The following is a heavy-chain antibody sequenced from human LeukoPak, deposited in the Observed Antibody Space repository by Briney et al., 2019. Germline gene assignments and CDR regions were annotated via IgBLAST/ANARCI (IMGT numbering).Heavy chain of an antibody. D-gene: IGHD3-10*01. Sequence: GGSLRLSCAASGFTFSSYSMNWVRQAPGKGLEWVSSISGSSSYIYYADSVKGRFTISRDNAKNSLYLQMNSLRAEDTAVYYCARDDGSGSVFDYWGQGTLVTVSS. V-gene: IGHV3-21*01. CDR2: ISGSSSYI. CDR1: GFTFSSYS. J-gene: IGHJ4*02. CDR3: ARDDGSGSVFDY.